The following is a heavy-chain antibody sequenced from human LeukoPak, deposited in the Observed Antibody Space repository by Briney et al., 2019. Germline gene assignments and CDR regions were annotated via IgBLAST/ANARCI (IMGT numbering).Heavy chain of an antibody. CDR1: GYTFTTYN. Sequence: ASVKVSCKPSGYTFTTYNINWVRQAPGQGLERMGWINPNSCATNYAQKFRGRVPMTRDTSISTAYMELSSLRSDDTAVYYCARVAVATDYWGQGTLVTVSS. CDR3: ARVAVATDY. CDR2: INPNSCAT. J-gene: IGHJ4*02. V-gene: IGHV1-2*02. D-gene: IGHD6-19*01.